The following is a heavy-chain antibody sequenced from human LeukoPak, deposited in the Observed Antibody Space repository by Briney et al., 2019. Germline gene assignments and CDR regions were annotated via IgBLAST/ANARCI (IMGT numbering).Heavy chain of an antibody. J-gene: IGHJ2*01. Sequence: GGSLRLSCAASGFAFDYYWMHWVRQAPGKGLVWVSRIHSDGSSTTYADSVKGRFTISRDNAKNTVDLQMNSLRVDDTAVYYCVRGGVGCFDLWGRGTLVTVSS. CDR2: IHSDGSST. V-gene: IGHV3-74*01. D-gene: IGHD2-8*02. CDR1: GFAFDYYW. CDR3: VRGGVGCFDL.